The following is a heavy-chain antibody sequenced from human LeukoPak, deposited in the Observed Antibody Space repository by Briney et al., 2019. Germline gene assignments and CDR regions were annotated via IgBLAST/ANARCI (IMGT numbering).Heavy chain of an antibody. CDR1: GLRFSGQY. CDR2: ISGSGTDT. CDR3: ATLHFYAMGV. V-gene: IGHV3-11*01. J-gene: IGHJ6*01. Sequence: GGSLRLSCAASGLRFSGQYMIWIRQAPGKGLEWVAFISGSGTDTFYADSVKGRFFISKDNTRDSLSLQINSLSAEDTAMYYCATLHFYAMGVWGQGTTVTVSS.